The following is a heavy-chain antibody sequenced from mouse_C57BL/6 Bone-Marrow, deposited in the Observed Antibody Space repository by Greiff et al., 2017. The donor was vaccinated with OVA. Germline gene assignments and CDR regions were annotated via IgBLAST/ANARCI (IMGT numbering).Heavy chain of an antibody. CDR3: ARNSSGYDYYAMDY. Sequence: EVQLQQSGGGLVQPGESLKLSCESNEYEFPSHDMSWVRKTPEKRLELVAAINSDGGSTYYPDTMGRRFIISRDNTKKTLYLQMSSLRSEDTALYYCARNSSGYDYYAMDYWGQGTSVTVSS. D-gene: IGHD3-2*02. V-gene: IGHV5-2*01. J-gene: IGHJ4*01. CDR2: INSDGGST. CDR1: EYEFPSHD.